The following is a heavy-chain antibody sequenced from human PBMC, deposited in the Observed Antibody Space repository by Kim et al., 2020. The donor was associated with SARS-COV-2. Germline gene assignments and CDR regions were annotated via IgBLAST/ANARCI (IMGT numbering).Heavy chain of an antibody. CDR2: IYYSGST. CDR3: AKLYGGNRLSHY. D-gene: IGHD4-17*01. V-gene: IGHV4-39*01. Sequence: SETLFLTCTVSGGSISSSSYYWGWIRQPPGKGLEWIGSIYYSGSTYYNPSLKSRVTISVDTSKNQFSLKLSSVTAADTAVDYCAKLYGGNRLSHYWGQGTLVNVPS. CDR1: GGSISSSSYY. J-gene: IGHJ4*02.